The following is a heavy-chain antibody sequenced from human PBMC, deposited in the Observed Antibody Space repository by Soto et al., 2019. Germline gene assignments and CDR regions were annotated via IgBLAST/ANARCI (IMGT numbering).Heavy chain of an antibody. CDR2: IYYSGST. CDR1: GGSISSSSYY. CDR3: ARRVASSPEYFQH. J-gene: IGHJ1*01. Sequence: SETLSLTCTVSGGSISSSSYYWGWIRQPTGKGLEWIGSIYYSGSTYYNPSLKSRVTISVDTSKNQFSLKLSSVTAADTAVYYCARRVASSPEYFQHWGQGTLVTVSS. D-gene: IGHD2-15*01. V-gene: IGHV4-39*07.